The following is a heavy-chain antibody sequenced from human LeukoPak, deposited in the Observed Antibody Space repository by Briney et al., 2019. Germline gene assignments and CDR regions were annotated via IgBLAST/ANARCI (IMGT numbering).Heavy chain of an antibody. V-gene: IGHV3-23*01. CDR2: ISGSGSNT. CDR3: AKELWFGEPD. Sequence: GGSLGLSCAASGFTLSTHAMSWVRQAPGKGLECVSTISGSGSNTYYADSVKGRFTISRDNSKNTLYLQMNSLRAEDTAVYYCAKELWFGEPDWGQGTLVTVSS. D-gene: IGHD3-10*01. J-gene: IGHJ4*02. CDR1: GFTLSTHA.